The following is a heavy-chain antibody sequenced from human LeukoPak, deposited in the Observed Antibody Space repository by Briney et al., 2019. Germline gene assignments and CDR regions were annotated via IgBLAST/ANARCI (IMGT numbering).Heavy chain of an antibody. CDR1: GFTFNDSW. D-gene: IGHD1-14*01. Sequence: GGSLRLSCGTSGFTFNDSWMSWFRQAPGQGLEWVASIKDDGSDKYYLDSVRGRFTISRDNAEDSLYLQLDDLRAEDTAVFYCARHHLRGQNFDYWGQGTLVTVSS. J-gene: IGHJ4*02. V-gene: IGHV3-7*01. CDR3: ARHHLRGQNFDY. CDR2: IKDDGSDK.